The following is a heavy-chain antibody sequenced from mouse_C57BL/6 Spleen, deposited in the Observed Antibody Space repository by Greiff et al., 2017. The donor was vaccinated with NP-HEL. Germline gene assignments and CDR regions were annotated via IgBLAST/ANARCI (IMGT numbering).Heavy chain of an antibody. Sequence: EVHLVKSDQRLVHPTGSLNISYDTSGFSFPPYTLNCVSHTPGKGLDWVARIRSKSNNYATYYADSVKDRFTSSRDDSESMRYLQMNNLKTEDTAMYYCVRHVDDWGQGTSVTVSS. V-gene: IGHV10-1*01. J-gene: IGHJ4*01. CDR2: IRSKSNNYAT. CDR3: VRHVDD. CDR1: GFSFPPYT.